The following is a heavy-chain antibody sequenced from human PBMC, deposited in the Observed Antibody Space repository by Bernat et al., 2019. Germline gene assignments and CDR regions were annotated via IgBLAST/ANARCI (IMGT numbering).Heavy chain of an antibody. CDR1: GGSISSSRHF. Sequence: QLQLQESGPGLVKPSETLSLTCSVSGGSISSSRHFWGWIRQPPGKGLEWIGTIYYSGNNYYNPSLKSRIIISLDPVKNPFSPNLTSVTAADTAVYYWAGHENSGGGCYHFDNRGQGTLVTGPS. J-gene: IGHJ4*02. D-gene: IGHD2-15*01. CDR2: IYYSGNN. V-gene: IGHV4-39*01. CDR3: AGHENSGGGCYHFDN.